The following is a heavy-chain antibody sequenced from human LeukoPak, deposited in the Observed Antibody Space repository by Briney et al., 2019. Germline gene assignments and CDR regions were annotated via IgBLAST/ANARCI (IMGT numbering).Heavy chain of an antibody. CDR1: GYTFTSYG. V-gene: IGHV1-18*01. D-gene: IGHD2-15*01. CDR3: ARDNIVVVVAATYVAAFDI. Sequence: ASVKVSCKASGYTFTSYGISWVRQAPGQGLEWMGWISAYNGNTNYAQKLQGRVTMTTDTSTSTAYMELRSLRSDDTAVYYCARDNIVVVVAATYVAAFDIWGQGTMVTVSS. J-gene: IGHJ3*02. CDR2: ISAYNGNT.